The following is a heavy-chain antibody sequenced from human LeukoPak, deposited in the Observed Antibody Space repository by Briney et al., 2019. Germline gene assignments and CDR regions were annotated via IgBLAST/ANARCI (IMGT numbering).Heavy chain of an antibody. Sequence: KSSETLSLTCAVYGGSFSDYYWGWIRQPPGKGLEWIGQISHSGGTSYNPSLKSRVTISVDTSKNQFSLKLRSVTAADTAIYYCARRKRYYDTTGRNYFYYYLDVWGKGATVTISS. J-gene: IGHJ6*03. V-gene: IGHV4-34*01. CDR2: ISHSGGT. D-gene: IGHD3-22*01. CDR1: GGSFSDYY. CDR3: ARRKRYYDTTGRNYFYYYLDV.